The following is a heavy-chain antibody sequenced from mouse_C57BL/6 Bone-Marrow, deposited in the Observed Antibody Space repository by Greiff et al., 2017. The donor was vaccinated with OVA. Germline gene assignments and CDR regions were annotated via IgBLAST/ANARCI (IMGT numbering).Heavy chain of an antibody. CDR3: ATTVVAKDAMDY. CDR2: INPNNGGT. CDR1: GYTFTDYN. J-gene: IGHJ4*01. V-gene: IGHV1-18*01. Sequence: EVQLQQSGPELVKPGASVKIPCKASGYTFTDYNMDWVKQSHGKSLEWIGDINPNNGGTIYNQKFKGKATLTVDKSSSTAYMELRSLTSEDTAVYYCATTVVAKDAMDYWGQGTSVTVSS. D-gene: IGHD1-1*01.